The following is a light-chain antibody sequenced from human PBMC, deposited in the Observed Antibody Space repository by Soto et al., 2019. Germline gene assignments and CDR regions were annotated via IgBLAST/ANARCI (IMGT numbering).Light chain of an antibody. CDR3: QQSFTSPWT. Sequence: DIQMTQSPSSLSASVGDRVTISCQASQTISNHLNWYQQKPGKAPKLLIYAASSLESGVPSRFSGSGSGTDFTLTISSLRPEDFTTYYCQQSFTSPWTFGLGTKVDIK. CDR2: AAS. V-gene: IGKV1-39*01. CDR1: QTISNH. J-gene: IGKJ1*01.